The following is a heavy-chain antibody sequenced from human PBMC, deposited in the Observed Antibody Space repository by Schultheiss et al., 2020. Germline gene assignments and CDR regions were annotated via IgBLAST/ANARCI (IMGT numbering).Heavy chain of an antibody. CDR1: GGSVSSGSYY. Sequence: SETLSLTCTVSGGSVSSGSYYWAWIRQPPGKGLEWIGSIYYSGSTYDNPSLKSRVTISVDTSKNQFSLKLSSVTAADTAVYYCAREKASGYADYWGQGTLVTVSS. CDR2: IYYSGST. J-gene: IGHJ4*02. V-gene: IGHV4-39*02. CDR3: AREKASGYADY. D-gene: IGHD5-12*01.